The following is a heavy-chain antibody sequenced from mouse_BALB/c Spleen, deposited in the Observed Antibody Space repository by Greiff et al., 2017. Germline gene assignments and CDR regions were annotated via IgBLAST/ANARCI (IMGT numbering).Heavy chain of an antibody. J-gene: IGHJ2*01. CDR1: GFTFSSYA. CDR3: AREIYYYGSSYYFDY. V-gene: IGHV5-6-5*01. D-gene: IGHD1-1*01. CDR2: ISSGGST. Sequence: EVKLQESGGGLVKPGGSLKLSCAASGFTFSSYAMSWVRQTPEKRLEWVASISSGGSTYYPDSVKGRFTISRDNARNILYLQMSSLRSEDTAMYYCAREIYYYGSSYYFDYWGQGTTLTVSS.